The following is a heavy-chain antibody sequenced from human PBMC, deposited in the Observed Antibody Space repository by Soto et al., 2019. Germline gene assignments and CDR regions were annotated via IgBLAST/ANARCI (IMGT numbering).Heavy chain of an antibody. CDR3: ARAAPPFQH. V-gene: IGHV3-72*01. J-gene: IGHJ1*01. CDR1: GFILSDHY. D-gene: IGHD6-25*01. CDR2: SRNKAKSYTT. Sequence: EVQLVESGGGLVQPGGSLRLSCAASGFILSDHYLDWVRQAPGKGLEWVGRSRNKAKSYTTEYVASVKGRFTISRDESKNSLYLQMNSLRTEDTAVYYCARAAPPFQHGGKGTRVTVSS.